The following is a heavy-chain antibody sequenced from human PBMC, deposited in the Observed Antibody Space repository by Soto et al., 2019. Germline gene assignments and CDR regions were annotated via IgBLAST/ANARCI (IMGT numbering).Heavy chain of an antibody. D-gene: IGHD4-17*01. Sequence: PGGSLRLSCAASGFTFSSYWMGWVRQAPGKGLEWVANIKQDGSQKNYVDSVKGRFTISRDNAENSVYLEMDSLRAEDTALYYCARDVDADFRTDFDYWGRGTLVTVSS. CDR2: IKQDGSQK. CDR1: GFTFSSYW. J-gene: IGHJ4*02. V-gene: IGHV3-7*03. CDR3: ARDVDADFRTDFDY.